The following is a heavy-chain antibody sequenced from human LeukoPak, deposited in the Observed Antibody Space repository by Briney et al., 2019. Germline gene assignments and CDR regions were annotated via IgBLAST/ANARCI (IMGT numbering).Heavy chain of an antibody. V-gene: IGHV4-59*11. D-gene: IGHD6-6*01. CDR1: GGSISSHY. CDR3: ARVDSSSSYRYYYYMDV. Sequence: PSETLSLTRTVPGGSISSHYWSWIRQPPGKGLEWVGYIYYSGSTNYNPSLKSRVTISVDTSKNQFSLKLSSVTAADTAVYYCARVDSSSSYRYYYYMDVWGKGTTVTVSS. J-gene: IGHJ6*03. CDR2: IYYSGST.